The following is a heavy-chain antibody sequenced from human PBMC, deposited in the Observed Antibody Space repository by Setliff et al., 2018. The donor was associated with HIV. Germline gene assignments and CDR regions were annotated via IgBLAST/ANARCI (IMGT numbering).Heavy chain of an antibody. Sequence: PSETLSLTCTVSGGSISSGIYYWSWIRQPAGQGLEWIGHIYTSGSTNYSPSVKSRVTISVDTSKNQFSLRLNSVTAADTAVYYCARQNIAAYWFDPWGQGTLVTVSS. CDR1: GGSISSGIYY. J-gene: IGHJ5*02. V-gene: IGHV4-61*09. CDR3: ARQNIAAYWFDP. CDR2: IYTSGST. D-gene: IGHD6-13*01.